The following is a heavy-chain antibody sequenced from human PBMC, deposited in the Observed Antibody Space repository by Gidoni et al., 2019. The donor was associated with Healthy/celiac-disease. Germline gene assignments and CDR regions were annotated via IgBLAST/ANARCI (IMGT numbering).Heavy chain of an antibody. J-gene: IGHJ6*02. V-gene: IGHV4-39*01. D-gene: IGHD3-3*01. CDR2: IYYSGST. CDR1: GGSISSSSYY. Sequence: QLQLQESGPGLVKPSETLSLTCTVSGGSISSSSYYWGWIRQPPGKGLAWIGSIYYSGSTYYNPSLKSRFTISVDTSKNQFSLKLSSVTAADTAVYYCASLRYDFWSTITYYYYGMDVWGQGTTVTVSS. CDR3: ASLRYDFWSTITYYYYGMDV.